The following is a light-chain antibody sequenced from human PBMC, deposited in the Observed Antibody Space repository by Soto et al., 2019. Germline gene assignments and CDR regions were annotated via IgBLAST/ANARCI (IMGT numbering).Light chain of an antibody. CDR3: QQDGTSPRT. V-gene: IGKV3-20*01. J-gene: IGKJ1*01. Sequence: ETVMTQSPATLSVSPGERATLSCRASQSVSSNLAWYQQKPGQPPRLLIYGASTRAAGIPERFRGSGYGTDFTLTISRLEPEDFAVYYCQQDGTSPRTFGQGTKVDI. CDR2: GAS. CDR1: QSVSSN.